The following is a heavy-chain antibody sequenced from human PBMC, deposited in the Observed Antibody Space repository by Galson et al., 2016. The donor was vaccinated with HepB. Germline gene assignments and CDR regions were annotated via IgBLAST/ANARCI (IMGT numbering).Heavy chain of an antibody. V-gene: IGHV3-23*01. CDR3: ARGGLYWGGYVGDH. Sequence: SLRLSCAASGLTFNIFVMSWVRQAPGKGLEWVSTISGSGDGTYYADSGKGRFTSSRDNSKNTVYLQMNSLRAEDTAVYYCARGGLYWGGYVGDHWGQGTLVTVSS. CDR2: ISGSGDGT. D-gene: IGHD2-21*01. J-gene: IGHJ4*02. CDR1: GLTFNIFV.